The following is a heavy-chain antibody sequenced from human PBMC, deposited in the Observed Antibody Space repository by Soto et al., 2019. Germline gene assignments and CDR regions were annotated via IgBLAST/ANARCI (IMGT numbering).Heavy chain of an antibody. J-gene: IGHJ6*02. CDR3: ARDLMVVAANKDYYYGMDV. CDR2: IIPIFGTA. D-gene: IGHD2-15*01. CDR1: GGTFSSYA. Sequence: SVKVSCKASGGTFSSYAISWVRQAPGQGLEWMGGIIPIFGTANYAQKFQGRVTITADESTSTAYMELSSLRSEDTAVYYCARDLMVVAANKDYYYGMDVWGQGTTVTVSS. V-gene: IGHV1-69*13.